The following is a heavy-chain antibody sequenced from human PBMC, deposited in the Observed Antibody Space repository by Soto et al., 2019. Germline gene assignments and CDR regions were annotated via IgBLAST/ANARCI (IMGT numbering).Heavy chain of an antibody. J-gene: IGHJ6*02. D-gene: IGHD4-17*01. V-gene: IGHV3-74*01. CDR2: INSDGSST. CDR1: GFTFSSYL. Sequence: GGSLRLSCAASGFTFSSYLMHWVRQAPGKGLVWVSRINSDGSSTSYADSVKGRFTISRDNAKNTLYLQMNSLRAEDTAVYYCARAVPDYGYYYGMDVWGQGTTVTVSS. CDR3: ARAVPDYGYYYGMDV.